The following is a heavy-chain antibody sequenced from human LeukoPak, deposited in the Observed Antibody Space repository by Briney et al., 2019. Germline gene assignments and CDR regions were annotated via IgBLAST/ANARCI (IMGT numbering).Heavy chain of an antibody. V-gene: IGHV4-39*01. J-gene: IGHJ6*03. CDR2: VYYSGST. CDR1: GGSISSSSYY. Sequence: SETLSLTCTVSGGSISSSSYYWGRVRQPPGKGLEWIGNVYYSGSTDYNPSLKSRVTISVDTSNNQFSLKVSSVTAADTAVYYCARVDYYYYYMDVWGKGTTVTVSS. CDR3: ARVDYYYYYMDV.